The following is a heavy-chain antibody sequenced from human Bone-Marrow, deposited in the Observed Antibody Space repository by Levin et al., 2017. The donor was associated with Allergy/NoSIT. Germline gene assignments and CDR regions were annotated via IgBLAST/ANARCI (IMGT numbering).Heavy chain of an antibody. D-gene: IGHD6-13*01. J-gene: IGHJ3*02. CDR2: IYSGGST. CDR3: ARDSSSDAFDI. V-gene: IGHV3-53*01. Sequence: QAGESLKISCAASGFTVSNNYMNWVRQAPGKVLEWVSVIYSGGSTYYADSVKGRFTISRDNSKNTLYLQMNSLRAEDTAVYYCARDSSSDAFDIWGQGTMVTVSS. CDR1: GFTVSNNY.